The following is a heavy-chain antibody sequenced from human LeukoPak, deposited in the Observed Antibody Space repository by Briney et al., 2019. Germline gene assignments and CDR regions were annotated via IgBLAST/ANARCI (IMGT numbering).Heavy chain of an antibody. CDR2: ISGSGGST. CDR3: AKDLVGYCSSTSCPSSYYYYGMDV. CDR1: GFTFSSYA. J-gene: IGHJ6*02. D-gene: IGHD2-2*01. V-gene: IGHV3-23*01. Sequence: GGSLRLSCAASGFTFSSYAMSWVRQAPGKGLEWVSAISGSGGSTYYADSVKGRFTISRDNSKNTLYLQMNSLRAEDTAVYYCAKDLVGYCSSTSCPSSYYYYGMDVWGQGTTVTVSS.